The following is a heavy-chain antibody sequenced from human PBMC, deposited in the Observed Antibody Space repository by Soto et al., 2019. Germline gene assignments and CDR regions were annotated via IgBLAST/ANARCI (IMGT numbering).Heavy chain of an antibody. CDR3: ARESKYDTSGYPPWFAP. CDR1: VASISSGGYY. V-gene: IGHV4-31*03. Sequence: SETLSLTCPVSVASISSGGYYWSWIRQHPGEGLEWIGYIYYSGSTSYNPSLKSRVTISVDTSKNQFSLKLSSVTDADTAVYYCARESKYDTSGYPPWFAPWGQGTLVTVSS. CDR2: IYYSGST. D-gene: IGHD3-22*01. J-gene: IGHJ5*02.